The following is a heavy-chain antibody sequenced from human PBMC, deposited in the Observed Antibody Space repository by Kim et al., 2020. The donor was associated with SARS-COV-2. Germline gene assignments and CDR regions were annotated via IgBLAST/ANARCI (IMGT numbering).Heavy chain of an antibody. D-gene: IGHD5-12*01. Sequence: YPAPAKGRLTISRDNAKSALSLQMNSLKTEDTAVYFCTIGILGNSAYVDYWGQGTPVTVSS. CDR3: TIGILGNSAYVDY. J-gene: IGHJ4*02. V-gene: IGHV3-15*08.